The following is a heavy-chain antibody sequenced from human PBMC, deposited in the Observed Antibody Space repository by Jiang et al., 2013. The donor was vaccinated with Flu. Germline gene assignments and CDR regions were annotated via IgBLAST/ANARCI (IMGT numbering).Heavy chain of an antibody. Sequence: GLVKPGGSLRLSCAASGFTFSDHYMSWIRQAPGKGLEWVSYISRSGRAIYYADSVKGRFTVSRDNAKNSVSLQMNTLRAEDTAVYYCARTNEKPSYDSSGYYLYFDYWGQGILVTVSS. D-gene: IGHD3-22*01. J-gene: IGHJ4*02. CDR2: ISRSGRAI. V-gene: IGHV3-11*01. CDR3: ARTNEKPSYDSSGYYLYFDY. CDR1: GFTFSDHY.